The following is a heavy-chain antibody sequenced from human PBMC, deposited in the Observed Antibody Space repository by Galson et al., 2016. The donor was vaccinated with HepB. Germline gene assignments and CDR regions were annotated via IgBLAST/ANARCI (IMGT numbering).Heavy chain of an antibody. CDR3: ARGNQMDYGETYYLYFIGV. D-gene: IGHD4-17*01. J-gene: IGHJ6*03. CDR1: GYTFKSFY. CDR2: NNPNSGYR. V-gene: IGHV1-2*02. Sequence: SVKVSCKAFGYTFKSFYLHWVRQAPGQGLEWVGWNNPNSGYRNYAPKFEGRVTMTRDTSITKAYMERTRLTFYDTAIYYCARGNQMDYGETYYLYFIGVWGKGTTGTVAS.